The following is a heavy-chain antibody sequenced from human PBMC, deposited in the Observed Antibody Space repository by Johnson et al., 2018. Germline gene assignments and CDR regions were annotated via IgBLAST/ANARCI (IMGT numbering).Heavy chain of an antibody. V-gene: IGHV3-30-3*01. CDR3: ARAHYYLLWDAFDV. Sequence: VQLLETGGGVVQPGRSLRLSCAACGFTFSSYAMYWVRQAPGRGLEWVAVISYDGINKDYADSVKGRLTISRDNSGDTVYLQMNRLRAEDTAVYYCARAHYYLLWDAFDVWGQGTMGTVSS. CDR1: GFTFSSYA. CDR2: ISYDGINK. D-gene: IGHD2/OR15-2a*01. J-gene: IGHJ3*01.